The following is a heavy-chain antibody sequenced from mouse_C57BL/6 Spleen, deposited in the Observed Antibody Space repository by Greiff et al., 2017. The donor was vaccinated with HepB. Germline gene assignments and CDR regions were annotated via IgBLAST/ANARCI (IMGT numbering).Heavy chain of an antibody. Sequence: VQLQQSGPELVKPGASVKISCKASGYTFTDYYMNWVKQSHGKSLEWIGDINPNNGGTSYNQKFKGKATLTVDKSSSTAYMELRSLTSEDSAVYYCARWGGTEAWFAYWGQGTLVTVSA. CDR2: INPNNGGT. CDR3: ARWGGTEAWFAY. V-gene: IGHV1-26*01. J-gene: IGHJ3*01. D-gene: IGHD4-1*01. CDR1: GYTFTDYY.